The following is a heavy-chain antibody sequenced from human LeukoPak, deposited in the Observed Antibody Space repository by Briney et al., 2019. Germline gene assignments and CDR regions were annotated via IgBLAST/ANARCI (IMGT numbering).Heavy chain of an antibody. CDR1: GGSISSGGYY. CDR3: ARVVDYDILTGYPSYYFDY. V-gene: IGHV4-31*03. D-gene: IGHD3-9*01. Sequence: SETLSLTCTVSGGSISSGGYYWSWIRQHPGKGLEWIGYIYYSGSTYYNPSLKSRVTISVDTSKNQFSLKLSSVTAADTAVYYCARVVDYDILTGYPSYYFDYWGQGTLVTVSS. J-gene: IGHJ4*02. CDR2: IYYSGST.